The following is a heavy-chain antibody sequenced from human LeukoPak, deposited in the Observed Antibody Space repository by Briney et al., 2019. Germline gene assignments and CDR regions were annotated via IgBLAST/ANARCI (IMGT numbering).Heavy chain of an antibody. V-gene: IGHV1-24*01. CDR1: GYTLTELS. D-gene: IGHD1-7*01. Sequence: ASVKVSCKVSGYTLTELSMHWVRQAPGKGLEWMGGFDPEDGETIYAQKFQGRVTMTEDTSTDTAYMELSSLSSEDTAVYYCATAFSHLELRDYWGQGTLVTVSS. CDR2: FDPEDGET. CDR3: ATAFSHLELRDY. J-gene: IGHJ4*02.